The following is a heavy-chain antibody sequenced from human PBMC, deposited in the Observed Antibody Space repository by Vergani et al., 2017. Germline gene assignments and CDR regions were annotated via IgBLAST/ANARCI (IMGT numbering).Heavy chain of an antibody. Sequence: QVQLQESGPGLVKPSQTLSLTCTVSGASMSSVRYYWTWIRQSAGERLAWIGDILGSGTANYNPSFQGRVSMSVATSKNQCSLTMSSVNATDTAVYYCARGSRTARYSGPDSLGQGTRGTGSS. CDR1: GASMSSVRYY. D-gene: IGHD1-26*01. CDR2: ILGSGTA. J-gene: IGHJ4*03. CDR3: ARGSRTARYSGPDS. V-gene: IGHV4-61*02.